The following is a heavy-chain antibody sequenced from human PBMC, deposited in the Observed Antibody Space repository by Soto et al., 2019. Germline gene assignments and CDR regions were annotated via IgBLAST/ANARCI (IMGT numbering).Heavy chain of an antibody. D-gene: IGHD2-21*02. CDR2: ISSDGGLS. CDR3: AREVVTTKSYFDN. J-gene: IGHJ4*02. CDR1: GFAFSSYS. V-gene: IGHV3-30-3*01. Sequence: GGSLRLSCATSGFAFSSYSMHWFRQAPGKELEWVAVISSDGGLSFYADSVKGRFIISRDNPKGTVFLQMNSLRLEDTAVYYSAREVVTTKSYFDNWGQGIMVTVSS.